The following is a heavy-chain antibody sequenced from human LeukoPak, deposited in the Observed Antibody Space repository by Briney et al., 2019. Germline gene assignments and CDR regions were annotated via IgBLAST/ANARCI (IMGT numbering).Heavy chain of an antibody. V-gene: IGHV3-53*01. CDR3: AKEASGSSPNLFDY. J-gene: IGHJ4*02. D-gene: IGHD3-10*01. CDR2: TDDGSTT. CDR1: GFTVSSNY. Sequence: GGSLRLSCAASGFTVSSNYMSWVRQAPGKGLEWVSRITDDGSTTNYADSVKGRFTISRDKSKNTIYLQMNSLTVDDTSIYYCAKEASGSSPNLFDYWGQGTLVTVSS.